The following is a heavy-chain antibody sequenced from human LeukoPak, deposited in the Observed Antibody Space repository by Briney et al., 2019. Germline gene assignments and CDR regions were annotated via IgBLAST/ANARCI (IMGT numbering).Heavy chain of an antibody. CDR2: ISAYNGNT. CDR1: GYTFTSYG. CDR3: AREDWGVVPAAIDGNYDYYYGMDV. D-gene: IGHD2-2*01. Sequence: ASVKVSCKASGYTFTSYGISRVRQAPGQGLEWMGWISAYNGNTNYAQKLQGRVTMTTDTSTSTAYMELRSLRSDDTAVYYCAREDWGVVPAAIDGNYDYYYGMDVWGQGTTVTVSS. J-gene: IGHJ6*02. V-gene: IGHV1-18*01.